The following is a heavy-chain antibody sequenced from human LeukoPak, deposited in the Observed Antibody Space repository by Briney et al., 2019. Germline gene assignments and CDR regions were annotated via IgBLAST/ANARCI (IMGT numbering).Heavy chain of an antibody. Sequence: SETLSLTCAVYGGSFSGYYWSWIRQPPGKGLEWIGEINHSGSTNYNPSLKSRVTISVDTSKNQFSLKLSSVTAADTAVYYCATCRGITIFVVVIIYYYYGMDVWGQGTTVTVSS. V-gene: IGHV4-34*01. D-gene: IGHD3-3*01. CDR3: ATCRGITIFVVVIIYYYYGMDV. CDR1: GGSFSGYY. J-gene: IGHJ6*02. CDR2: INHSGST.